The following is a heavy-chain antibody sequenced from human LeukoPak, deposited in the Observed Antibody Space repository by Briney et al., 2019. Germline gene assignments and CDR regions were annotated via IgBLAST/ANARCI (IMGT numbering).Heavy chain of an antibody. J-gene: IGHJ4*02. CDR1: GFTFSSYA. Sequence: PGGSLRLSCAASGFTFSSYAMSWVRQAPGKGLEWVSTISGSAYNSYYADSVKGRFTISRDNSANTLYLQMDNLRAEDTALYYCAKHSGSYFIYYIDSWGQGTLVTVSS. CDR2: ISGSAYNS. V-gene: IGHV3-23*01. CDR3: AKHSGSYFIYYIDS. D-gene: IGHD1-26*01.